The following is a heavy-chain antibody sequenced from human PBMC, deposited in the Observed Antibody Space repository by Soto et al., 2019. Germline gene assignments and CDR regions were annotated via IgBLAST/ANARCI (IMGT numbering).Heavy chain of an antibody. CDR2: ISAYNGNT. CDR3: ARTTGYYYSGMHV. CDR1: GYTFTSYG. Sequence: ASVKVSCKASGYTFTSYGINWVRQAPGQGLEWMGWISAYNGNTNYAQKLQGRVTMTTDTSTSTAYMELASLRSDDTALYYCARTTGYYYSGMHVSGQATTVTVSS. J-gene: IGHJ6*02. V-gene: IGHV1-18*01. D-gene: IGHD1-1*01.